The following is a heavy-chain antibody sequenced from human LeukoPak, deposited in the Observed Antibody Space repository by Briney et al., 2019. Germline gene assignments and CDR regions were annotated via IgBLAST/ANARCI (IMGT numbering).Heavy chain of an antibody. CDR2: ISSSSSTI. Sequence: GGSLRLSCEASGFSFSTYWMSWVRQAPGKGLEWVSYISSSSSTIYYADSVKGRFTISRDNAKNSLYLQMNSLRAEDTAVYYCARDPSSSWRNYYSYYYMDVWGKGTTVTVSS. CDR3: ARDPSSSWRNYYSYYYMDV. CDR1: GFSFSTYW. D-gene: IGHD6-13*01. J-gene: IGHJ6*03. V-gene: IGHV3-48*01.